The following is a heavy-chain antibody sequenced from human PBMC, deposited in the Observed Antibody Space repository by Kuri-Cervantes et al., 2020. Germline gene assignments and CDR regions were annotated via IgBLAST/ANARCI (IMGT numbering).Heavy chain of an antibody. D-gene: IGHD3-3*01. CDR3: ARVVGLFLEWLSAMDV. Sequence: GESLKISCAASGFTFSSYAMHWVRQAPGKGLEWVAVISYDGSNKYYADSVKGRFTISRDNSKNTLYLQMNSLRAEDTAVYYCARVVGLFLEWLSAMDVWGQGTTVTVSS. V-gene: IGHV3-30-3*01. CDR1: GFTFSSYA. CDR2: ISYDGSNK. J-gene: IGHJ6*02.